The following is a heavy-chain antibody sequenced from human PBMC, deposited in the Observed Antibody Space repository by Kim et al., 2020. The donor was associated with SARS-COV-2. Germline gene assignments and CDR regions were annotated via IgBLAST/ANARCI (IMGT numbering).Heavy chain of an antibody. CDR3: AKGKGETEFDY. CDR1: GFTFSNYL. D-gene: IGHD3-10*01. CDR2: ITNDGGCN. J-gene: IGHJ4*02. Sequence: GGSLRLSCAASGFTFSNYLMHWFRQTPGKGLEWVALITNDGGCNHYTDSGKGRFTISRDNSKNMLYLQLNSLRAADTAVYYCAKGKGETEFDYWGPGTLVSPSS. V-gene: IGHV3-30*04.